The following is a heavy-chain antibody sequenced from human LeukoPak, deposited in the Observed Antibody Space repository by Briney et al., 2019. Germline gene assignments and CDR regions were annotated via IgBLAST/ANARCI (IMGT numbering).Heavy chain of an antibody. CDR3: ASGVCSSTSRQPDYYYGMDV. D-gene: IGHD2-2*01. J-gene: IGHJ6*02. V-gene: IGHV1-46*01. CDR1: GYTFTSYY. CDR2: INPSGGST. Sequence: GASVKVSCKASGYTFTSYYMHWVRQAPGQGLGWMGIINPSGGSTSYAQKFQGRVTMTRDTSTSTVYMELSSLRSEDTAVYYCASGVCSSTSRQPDYYYGMDVWGQGTTVTVSS.